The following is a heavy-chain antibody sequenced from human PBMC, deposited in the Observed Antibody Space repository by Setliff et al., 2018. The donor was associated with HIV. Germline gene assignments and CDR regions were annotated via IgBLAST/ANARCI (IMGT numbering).Heavy chain of an antibody. V-gene: IGHV4-4*07. CDR1: GGSITGYY. J-gene: IGHJ6*02. CDR3: ARGYSGYVGFTSMDV. CDR2: MHTSGNT. Sequence: SETLSLTCTVSGGSITGYYWSWIRQPPGKGLEWIGRMHTSGNTNYNPSLKSRVTMSVDTSKNQFSLRLSSVTAADTAVYYCARGYSGYVGFTSMDVWGQGTTVTVSS. D-gene: IGHD1-26*01.